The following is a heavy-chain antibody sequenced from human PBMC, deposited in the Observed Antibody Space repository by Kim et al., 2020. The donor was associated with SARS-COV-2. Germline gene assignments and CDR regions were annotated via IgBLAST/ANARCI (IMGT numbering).Heavy chain of an antibody. J-gene: IGHJ4*01. CDR1: GFTFSSYA. Sequence: GGSLRLSCAASGFTFSSYAMHWVRQAPGKGLEWVAVISYDGSNKYYADSVKGRFTISRDNSKNTLYLQMNSLRAEDTAVYYCARKPVCLQPLYEFDYWGQGTLVTVSS. V-gene: IGHV3-30*04. CDR2: ISYDGSNK. D-gene: IGHD1-1*01. CDR3: ARKPVCLQPLYEFDY.